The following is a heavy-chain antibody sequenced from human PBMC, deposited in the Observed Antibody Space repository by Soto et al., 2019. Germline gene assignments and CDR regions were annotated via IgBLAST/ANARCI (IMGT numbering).Heavy chain of an antibody. Sequence: SETLSLTCTVSGGSINSGGYYWSWIRQHPGKGLEWIGYIYYSGSTYYNPSLKSRVTISIDTSKNQFSLKLSSVTAADTAVYYCERAQKIFGMITVFDYWGQGTLVTVSS. CDR3: ERAQKIFGMITVFDY. CDR2: IYYSGST. J-gene: IGHJ4*02. V-gene: IGHV4-31*03. D-gene: IGHD3-3*01. CDR1: GGSINSGGYY.